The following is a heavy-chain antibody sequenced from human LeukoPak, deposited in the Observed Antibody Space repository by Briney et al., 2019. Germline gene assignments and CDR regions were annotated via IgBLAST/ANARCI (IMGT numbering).Heavy chain of an antibody. V-gene: IGHV3-15*01. D-gene: IGHD2-15*01. Sequence: GGSLRLSCAASGFTFRNARISWVRQAPGKGLEWVGRIKTKTDGGTADYAAPLKGRFTISRDDSKNTLYLQMNSLKTEDTAVYYCTTGFCSGSSCWSLGYWGQGTLVTVSS. CDR3: TTGFCSGSSCWSLGY. CDR1: GFTFRNAR. J-gene: IGHJ4*02. CDR2: IKTKTDGGTA.